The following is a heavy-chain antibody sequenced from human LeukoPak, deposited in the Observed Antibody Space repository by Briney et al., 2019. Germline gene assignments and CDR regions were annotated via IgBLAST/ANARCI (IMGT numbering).Heavy chain of an antibody. V-gene: IGHV1-18*01. Sequence: ASVKVSCKASGYTFTSYGISWVRQAPGQGLEWMGWISAYNGNTNYAQKLQGRVTMTTDTSTSTAYMELRSLRSDDTAVYYCARGGQPETYYDLWSGYYHLNWFDPWGQGTLVTVSS. CDR3: ARGGQPETYYDLWSGYYHLNWFDP. D-gene: IGHD3-3*01. CDR2: ISAYNGNT. J-gene: IGHJ5*02. CDR1: GYTFTSYG.